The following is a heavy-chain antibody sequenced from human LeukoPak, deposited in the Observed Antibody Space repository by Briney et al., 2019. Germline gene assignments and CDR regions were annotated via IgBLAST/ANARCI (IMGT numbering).Heavy chain of an antibody. CDR1: GGTFSSYA. D-gene: IGHD1-26*01. CDR2: IIPIFGTA. J-gene: IGHJ4*02. V-gene: IGHV1-69*05. Sequence: SVKVSCKASGGTFSSYAISWVRQAPGQGLEWMGRIIPIFGTANYAQKFQGRVTITTDESTSTAYMELSSLRSEDTAVYYCAREPGKVGARGYFDYWGQGTLVTVSS. CDR3: AREPGKVGARGYFDY.